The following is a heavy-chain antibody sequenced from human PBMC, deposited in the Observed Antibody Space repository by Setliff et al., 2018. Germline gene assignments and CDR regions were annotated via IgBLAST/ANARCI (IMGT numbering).Heavy chain of an antibody. CDR1: GYTFTGYY. Sequence: ASVKVSCKASGYTFTGYYIHWVRQAPGQGLEWMGWINPNSGGTNCAQKFQGWVTMTRDTSISTAYMELSSLRSEDTAVYYCARAPSSTVINWFDPWGQGTLVTVSS. CDR3: ARAPSSTVINWFDP. J-gene: IGHJ5*02. CDR2: INPNSGGT. V-gene: IGHV1-2*04. D-gene: IGHD3-22*01.